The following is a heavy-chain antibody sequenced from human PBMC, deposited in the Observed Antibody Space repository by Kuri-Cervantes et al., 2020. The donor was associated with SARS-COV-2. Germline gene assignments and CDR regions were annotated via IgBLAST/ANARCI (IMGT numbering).Heavy chain of an antibody. CDR1: GFTFSSYD. D-gene: IGHD6-19*01. V-gene: IGHV3-13*01. CDR2: IGTAGDT. CDR3: ARDAEDSSGWYSHYYYYGMDV. J-gene: IGHJ6*02. Sequence: GESLKISCAASGFTFSSYDMHWVRQATGKGLEWVSAIGTAGDTYYPGSVKGRFTISRENAKNSLYLQMNSLRDEDTAVYYCARDAEDSSGWYSHYYYYGMDVWGQGTTVTVSS.